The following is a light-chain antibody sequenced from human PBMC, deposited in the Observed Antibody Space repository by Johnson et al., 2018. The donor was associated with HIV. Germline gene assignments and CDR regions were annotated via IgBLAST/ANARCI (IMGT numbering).Light chain of an antibody. CDR3: GTWDSSLSAFYF. CDR2: DNS. V-gene: IGLV1-51*01. CDR1: SSKIGNKY. Sequence: SVLTQPPSVSAAPGQKVTISCSGSSSKIGNKYVSWYQQLPGTAPKVLIYDNSKRPSGIPDRFSGSKSGTSATLGITGLQTGDEADYYCGTWDSSLSAFYFFGTGTKVTVL. J-gene: IGLJ1*01.